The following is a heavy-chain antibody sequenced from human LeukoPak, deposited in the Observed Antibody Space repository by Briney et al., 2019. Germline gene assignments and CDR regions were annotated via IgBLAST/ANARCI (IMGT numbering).Heavy chain of an antibody. V-gene: IGHV1-69*13. J-gene: IGHJ4*02. CDR3: ARVPNSGENSVDY. CDR1: GGTFSSYA. CDR2: IIPIFGTT. Sequence: SVKVSCKASGGTFSSYAISWVRQAPGQGLEWMGGIIPIFGTTNYAQKFQGRVTITADESTSTAYMELSSLRSEDTAVYYCARVPNSGENSVDYWGQGTLVTVSS. D-gene: IGHD2-15*01.